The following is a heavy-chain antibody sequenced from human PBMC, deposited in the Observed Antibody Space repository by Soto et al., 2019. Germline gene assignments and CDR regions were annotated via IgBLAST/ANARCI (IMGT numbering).Heavy chain of an antibody. V-gene: IGHV3-15*01. Sequence: GGSLRLSCAASGFTVSTKYMSWVRQAPGKGLEWVGRIKSKTDGGTTDYAAPVKGRFTISRDDSKNTLYLQMNSLKTEDTAVYYCTTDTPYYYDSSGYYDYWGQGTLVTVSS. D-gene: IGHD3-22*01. J-gene: IGHJ4*02. CDR3: TTDTPYYYDSSGYYDY. CDR2: IKSKTDGGTT. CDR1: GFTVSTKY.